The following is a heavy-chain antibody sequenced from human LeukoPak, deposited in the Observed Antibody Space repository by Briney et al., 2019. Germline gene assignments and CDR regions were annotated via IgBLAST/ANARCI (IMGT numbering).Heavy chain of an antibody. J-gene: IGHJ4*02. CDR3: AASYYYDSSGYYGN. CDR2: IYPGDSDT. V-gene: IGHV5-51*01. D-gene: IGHD3-22*01. Sequence: GESLRISCKGSGYSFTRNWIGWVRQMPGKGLEWMAIIYPGDSDTRYSPSFQGQVTISADKSINTAYLQWSSLKASDTAMYYCAASYYYDSSGYYGNWGQGTLVTVSS. CDR1: GYSFTRNW.